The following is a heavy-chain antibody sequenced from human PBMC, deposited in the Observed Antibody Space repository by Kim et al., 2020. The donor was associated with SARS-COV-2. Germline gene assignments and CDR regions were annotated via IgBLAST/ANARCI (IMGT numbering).Heavy chain of an antibody. Sequence: ASSGKGRFTLSSDQYKNTLYLQMNSLRAEDTDVYYCARAHSGYDFWGMDVWGQGTTVTVSS. D-gene: IGHD5-12*01. J-gene: IGHJ6*02. CDR3: ARAHSGYDFWGMDV. V-gene: IGHV3-30*07.